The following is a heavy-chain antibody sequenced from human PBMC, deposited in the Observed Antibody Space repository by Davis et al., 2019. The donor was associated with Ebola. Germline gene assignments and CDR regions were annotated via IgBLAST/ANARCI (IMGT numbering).Heavy chain of an antibody. J-gene: IGHJ4*02. CDR1: GYTFTDYN. CDR3: ARGHNYAHEY. V-gene: IGHV1-2*06. D-gene: IGHD4-11*01. CDR2: VILKSGAT. Sequence: SVKVSRQASGYTFTDYNIHWMRQAPGQGLEWLGRVILKSGATNYAQKFQGRVTMTRDTSISTVYMELSSLRYDDTADYYCARGHNYAHEYWGQGTLVTVSS.